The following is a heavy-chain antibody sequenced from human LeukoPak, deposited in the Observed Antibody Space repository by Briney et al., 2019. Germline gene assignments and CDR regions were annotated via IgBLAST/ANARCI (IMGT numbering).Heavy chain of an antibody. CDR3: AKEGGTGTRFDY. Sequence: GGSLRLSCAASGFAFSSSAMSWVRQAPGKGLYWVSAISGSGTGTYYADSVKGRFTISRDNSKNMLYLQMNSLRAEDTAVYYCAKEGGTGTRFDYWGQGTLVTVSS. V-gene: IGHV3-23*01. CDR2: ISGSGTGT. CDR1: GFAFSSSA. J-gene: IGHJ4*02. D-gene: IGHD1-7*01.